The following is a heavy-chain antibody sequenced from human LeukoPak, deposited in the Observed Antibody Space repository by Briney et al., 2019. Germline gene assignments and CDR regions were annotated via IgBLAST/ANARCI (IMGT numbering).Heavy chain of an antibody. D-gene: IGHD4-17*01. CDR1: GGSLSSSSYY. CDR2: IYYSGST. CDR3: ARRSYGDYVRDY. V-gene: IGHV4-39*01. Sequence: SETLSLTCTVSGGSLSSSSYYWGWIRQPPGKGLEWIGSIYYSGSTYYNPSLKSRVTISVDTSKHQLSLKLSSVTAADTAGYYCARRSYGDYVRDYWGQGTLVTVSS. J-gene: IGHJ4*02.